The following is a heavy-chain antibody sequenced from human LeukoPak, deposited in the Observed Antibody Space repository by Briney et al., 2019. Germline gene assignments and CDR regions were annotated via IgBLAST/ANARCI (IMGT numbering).Heavy chain of an antibody. CDR2: INHSGST. Sequence: PSETLSLTCAVYGGSFSGYYWSWIRQPPGKGLEWIGEINHSGSTNYNPSLKSRVTISVDTPKNQFSLKLSSVTAADTAVYYCARGSGWYESDYWGQGTLVTVSS. CDR1: GGSFSGYY. J-gene: IGHJ4*02. V-gene: IGHV4-34*01. D-gene: IGHD6-19*01. CDR3: ARGSGWYESDY.